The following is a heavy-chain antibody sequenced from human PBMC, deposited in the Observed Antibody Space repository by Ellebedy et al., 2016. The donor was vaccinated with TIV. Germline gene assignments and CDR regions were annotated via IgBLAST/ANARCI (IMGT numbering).Heavy chain of an antibody. Sequence: GESLKISCAASGFTFSSYAMSWVRQAPGKGLEWVSAISGSGGSTYYADSVKGRFTISRDNSKNTLYLQMKSLRAEDTAVYYCAQRGSSAAFDFWGQGTMVTVSS. CDR3: AQRGSSAAFDF. CDR1: GFTFSSYA. J-gene: IGHJ3*01. D-gene: IGHD1-26*01. CDR2: ISGSGGST. V-gene: IGHV3-23*01.